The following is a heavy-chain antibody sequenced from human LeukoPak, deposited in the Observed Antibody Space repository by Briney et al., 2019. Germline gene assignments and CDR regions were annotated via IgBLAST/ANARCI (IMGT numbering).Heavy chain of an antibody. Sequence: SQTLSLTCAVSGGSISSGGYSWSWIRQPPGKGLEWIGYIYYSGSTYYNPSLKSRVTISVDTSKNQFSLKLSSVTAADTAVYYCARAVAVTPDWFDPWGQGTLVIVSS. J-gene: IGHJ5*02. D-gene: IGHD6-19*01. CDR1: GGSISSGGYS. V-gene: IGHV4-30-4*07. CDR2: IYYSGST. CDR3: ARAVAVTPDWFDP.